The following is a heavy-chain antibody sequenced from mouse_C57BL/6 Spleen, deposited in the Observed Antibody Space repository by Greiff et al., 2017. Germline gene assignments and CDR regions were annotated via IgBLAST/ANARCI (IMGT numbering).Heavy chain of an antibody. CDR2: ISYSGST. V-gene: IGHV3-1*01. D-gene: IGHD2-1*01. CDR1: GYSITSGYD. J-gene: IGHJ4*01. Sequence: VQLQESGPGMVKPSQSLSLTCTVTGYSITSGYDWHWIRHFPGNKLEWMGYISYSGSTNYNPSLKSRISITHDTSKNHFFLKLNSVTTEDTATYYCARGGGNYYAMDYWGQGTSVTVSS. CDR3: ARGGGNYYAMDY.